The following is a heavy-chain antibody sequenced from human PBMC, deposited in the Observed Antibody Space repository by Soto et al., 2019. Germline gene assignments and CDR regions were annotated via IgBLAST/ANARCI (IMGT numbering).Heavy chain of an antibody. CDR2: IYYSGST. CDR3: ARAWQYSSGFFDY. CDR1: GASISTSKTY. D-gene: IGHD6-19*01. V-gene: IGHV4-39*07. J-gene: IGHJ4*02. Sequence: SETLSLTCTVSGASISTSKTYWGWIRQSPGKGLEWIGSIYYSGSTYYNPSLRSRVTISVDTSKNQFSLKLSSVTAADTAVYYCARAWQYSSGFFDYWGQGTLVTVSS.